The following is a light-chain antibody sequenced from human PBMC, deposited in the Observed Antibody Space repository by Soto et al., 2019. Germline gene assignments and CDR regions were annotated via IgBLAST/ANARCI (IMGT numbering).Light chain of an antibody. CDR3: QQYGSSPNT. CDR2: GTS. V-gene: IGKV3-20*01. CDR1: QSVSSSY. Sequence: EIVLTQSPGTLSLSPGERATLSCRASQSVSSSYLARYQQKPGQAPRLLIYGTSSMATGLPDRFSGSGSGTDFSLTISRLEPEDFAVYYWQQYGSSPNTFGQGTKLESK. J-gene: IGKJ2*01.